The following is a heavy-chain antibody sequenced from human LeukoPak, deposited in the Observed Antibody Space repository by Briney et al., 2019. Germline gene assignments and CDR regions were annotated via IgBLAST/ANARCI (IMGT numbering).Heavy chain of an antibody. D-gene: IGHD3-10*01. CDR1: GFTFISYG. CDR3: AKVLRGVVVPYLDY. J-gene: IGHJ4*02. V-gene: IGHV3-23*01. Sequence: GGSLRLSCAASGFTFISYGMRWVRQAPEKGLEWVSAVSGSGDRTYYAGSVKGRFTVSRDTFKNTLFLQLNNLRADDTALYYCAKVLRGVVVPYLDYCGQGTLVTVSS. CDR2: VSGSGDRT.